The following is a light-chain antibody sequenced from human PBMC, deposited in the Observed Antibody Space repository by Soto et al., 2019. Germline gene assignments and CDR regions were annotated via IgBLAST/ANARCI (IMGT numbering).Light chain of an antibody. Sequence: DIQMTQSPSSLSASVGDRVTITCRASQSISSYLNWYQQKPGKAPKLLIHAASSLQTGVPSRFSGSGSGTDFTLTISSLQPEDFAAYFCQQSYSTPFTFGPGTKV. CDR1: QSISSY. CDR3: QQSYSTPFT. V-gene: IGKV1-39*01. CDR2: AAS. J-gene: IGKJ3*01.